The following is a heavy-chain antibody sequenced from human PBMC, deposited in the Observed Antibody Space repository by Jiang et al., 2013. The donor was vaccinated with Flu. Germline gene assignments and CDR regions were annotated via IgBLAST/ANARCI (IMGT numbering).Heavy chain of an antibody. CDR3: AKVPTYYYDSSGYSDY. Sequence: LSCAASGFTFSSYAMSWVRQAPGKGLEWVSVISGSSGSTHYADSVKGRFTISRDNSKNTLYLQMNSLRAEDTAVYYCAKVPTYYYDSSGYSDYWGQGQWSPSLQ. V-gene: IGHV3-23*01. D-gene: IGHD3-22*01. CDR2: ISGSSGST. J-gene: IGHJ3*01. CDR1: GFTFSSYA.